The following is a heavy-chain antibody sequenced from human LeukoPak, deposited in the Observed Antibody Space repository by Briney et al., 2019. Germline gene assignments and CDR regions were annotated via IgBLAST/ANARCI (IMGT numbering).Heavy chain of an antibody. CDR3: AKDPTRGSGWYPKTKYFQH. Sequence: GGSLRLSCAASGFTFSNYDMHWVRQATGKGLEWVSGIGTAGDIYYPGSVKGRFTISRDNSKNTLYLQMNSLRAEDTAVYYCAKDPTRGSGWYPKTKYFQHWGQGTLVTVSS. CDR2: IGTAGDI. V-gene: IGHV3-13*01. J-gene: IGHJ1*01. D-gene: IGHD6-19*01. CDR1: GFTFSNYD.